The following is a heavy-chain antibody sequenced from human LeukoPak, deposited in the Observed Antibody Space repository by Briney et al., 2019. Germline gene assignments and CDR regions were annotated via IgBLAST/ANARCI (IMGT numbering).Heavy chain of an antibody. J-gene: IGHJ3*02. CDR3: AREYISSAGRNVFDI. CDR1: GFTFSDCS. Sequence: GGSLRLSCAGSGFTFSDCSMSWIRQAPGKGLEWVSYISGSSIYTNYADSVKGRFTISRDNAKRSLYLQMKSLRAEDTAVYYCAREYISSAGRNVFDIWGQGTMVTVSS. V-gene: IGHV3-11*05. D-gene: IGHD6-13*01. CDR2: ISGSSIYT.